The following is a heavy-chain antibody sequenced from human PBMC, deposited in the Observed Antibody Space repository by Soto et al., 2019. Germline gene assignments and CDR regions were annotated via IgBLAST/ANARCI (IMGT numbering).Heavy chain of an antibody. D-gene: IGHD1-1*01. CDR3: AILGGRHDRTIVP. J-gene: IGHJ5*02. CDR2: MNPNSGNT. Sequence: GPVKVSCKASGYTFTSYDINWVRQATGQGLEWMGWMNPNSGNTGYAQKFQGRVTMTRNTSISTAYMELSSLRSEDTAVYYCAILGGRHDRTIVPRCQGTLVTLSS. V-gene: IGHV1-8*01. CDR1: GYTFTSYD.